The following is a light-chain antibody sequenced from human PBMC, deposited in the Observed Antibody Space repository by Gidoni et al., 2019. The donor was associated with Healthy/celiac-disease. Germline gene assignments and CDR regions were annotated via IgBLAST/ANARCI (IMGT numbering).Light chain of an antibody. CDR2: DVS. CDR1: SSDVGGYNY. V-gene: IGLV2-14*01. Sequence: QSALTQPASVSGSPGQSITISCTGTSSDVGGYNYVSWYQQHPGKAPKLMIYDVSNRPSGVSNGFSGSKSGNTASLTISGLQAEDEADYYCSSYTGSSTHVFGGGTKLTVL. CDR3: SSYTGSSTHV. J-gene: IGLJ2*01.